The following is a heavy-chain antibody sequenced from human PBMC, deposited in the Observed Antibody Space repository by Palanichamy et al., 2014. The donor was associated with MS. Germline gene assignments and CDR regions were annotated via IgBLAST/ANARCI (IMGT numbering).Heavy chain of an antibody. CDR2: ISWNSGSI. CDR1: GFTFDDYA. D-gene: IGHD3-3*01. CDR3: AKEGFEEWLIEMHAFDI. Sequence: EVQLVESGGGLVQPGRSLRLSCAASGFTFDDYAMHWVRQAPGKGLEWVSGISWNSGSIGYADSVKGRFTISRDNAKNSLYLQMNSLRAEDTALYYCAKEGFEEWLIEMHAFDIWGQGTMVTVSS. J-gene: IGHJ3*02. V-gene: IGHV3-9*01.